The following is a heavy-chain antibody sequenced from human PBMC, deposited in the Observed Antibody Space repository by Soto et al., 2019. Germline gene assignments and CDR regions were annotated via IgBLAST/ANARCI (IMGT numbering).Heavy chain of an antibody. CDR1: GGSISSSSYY. Sequence: SETLSLTCTVSGGSISSSSYYWGWIRQPPGKGLEWIGSIYYSGSTYYNPSLKSRVTISVDTSKNQFSLKLSSVTAADTAVYYCTTDSSYMIRGVYAFDIWGQGTMVTVSS. CDR3: TTDSSYMIRGVYAFDI. CDR2: IYYSGST. D-gene: IGHD3-10*01. J-gene: IGHJ3*02. V-gene: IGHV4-39*03.